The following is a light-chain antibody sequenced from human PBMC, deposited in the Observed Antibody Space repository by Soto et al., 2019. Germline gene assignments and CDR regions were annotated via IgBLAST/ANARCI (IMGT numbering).Light chain of an antibody. V-gene: IGKV3-11*01. CDR3: QQRADWPAT. J-gene: IGKJ3*01. CDR2: DAS. Sequence: EIVLTQSPATLSLSPGERAILSCRASQSVSTYLAWYQQKPGQAPRLLIFDASNRATGIPARFSGSGSGTDFTLTISSLEPEDFAVYYCQQRADWPATFGPGTKVD. CDR1: QSVSTY.